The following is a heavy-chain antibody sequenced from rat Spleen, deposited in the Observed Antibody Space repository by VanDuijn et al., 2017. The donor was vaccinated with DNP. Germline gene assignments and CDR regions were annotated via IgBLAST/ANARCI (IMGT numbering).Heavy chain of an antibody. D-gene: IGHD1-12*03. J-gene: IGHJ4*01. V-gene: IGHV5-20*01. Sequence: EVQLVESGGGLVQPGRSLKLSCAASGFTFSDYYMAWVRQAPTKGLAWVAYISYDGGSAYYGDSVKGRFTISRDNAKSTLSLQMNSLRSEDTATYYCAREGDYYDGYGDALDVWGQGTSVTVSS. CDR1: GFTFSDYY. CDR2: ISYDGGSA. CDR3: AREGDYYDGYGDALDV.